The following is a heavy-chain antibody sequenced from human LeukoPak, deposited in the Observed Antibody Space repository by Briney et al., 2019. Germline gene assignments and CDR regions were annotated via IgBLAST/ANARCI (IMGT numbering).Heavy chain of an antibody. CDR3: ARGVCGGDCYWAYYYYYYMDV. CDR1: GGPLSSSRYY. D-gene: IGHD2-21*02. CDR2: FYYNRST. Sequence: PSETLPLSCSVSGGPLSSSRYYSGSIRQPPGKGLERTGSFYYNRSTYYTPPLKSRVTISVDTSKNQLSLKMSSVTDAATGVYYCARGVCGGDCYWAYYYYYYMDVWGKGTTVTVSS. J-gene: IGHJ6*03. V-gene: IGHV4-39*07.